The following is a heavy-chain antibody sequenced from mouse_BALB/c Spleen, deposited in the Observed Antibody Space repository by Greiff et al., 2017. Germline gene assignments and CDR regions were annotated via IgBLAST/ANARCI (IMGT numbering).Heavy chain of an antibody. Sequence: VQLQQSGPELVKPGASVKISCKASGYTFTDYNMHWVKQSHGKSLEWIGYIYPYNGGTGYNQKFKSKATLTVDNSSSTAYMELRSLTSEDSAVYYCARGDRYDVGFAYWGQGTLVTVSA. CDR3: ARGDRYDVGFAY. CDR1: GYTFTDYN. V-gene: IGHV1S29*02. CDR2: IYPYNGGT. J-gene: IGHJ3*01. D-gene: IGHD2-14*01.